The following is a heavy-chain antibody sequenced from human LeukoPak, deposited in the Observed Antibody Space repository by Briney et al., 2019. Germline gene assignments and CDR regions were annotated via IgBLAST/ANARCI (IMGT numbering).Heavy chain of an antibody. CDR1: GITFSNYW. J-gene: IGHJ4*02. D-gene: IGHD5-12*01. CDR3: ASRVATPDPGVFDY. CDR2: INSDGSRI. V-gene: IGHV3-74*01. Sequence: TGGSLRLSCAASGITFSNYWMHWVRQAPGKGLEWVSRINSDGSRITYADSVKGRFTISRDNAKNSLYLQMNSLRAEDTAVYYCASRVATPDPGVFDYWGQGTLVTVSS.